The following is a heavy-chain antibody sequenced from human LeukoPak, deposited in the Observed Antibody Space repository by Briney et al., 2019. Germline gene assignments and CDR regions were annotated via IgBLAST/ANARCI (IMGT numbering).Heavy chain of an antibody. V-gene: IGHV3-11*04. J-gene: IGHJ4*02. CDR1: GFTFSDYY. D-gene: IGHD2-21*01. CDR3: ARDLQGETPFDY. Sequence: GGSLRLSCAASGFTFSDYYMSWIRQAPGKGLEWVSYISSSGNTIYYADSVKGRFTISRDNAKNSLYLQMNSLRDEDTAVYYCARDLQGETPFDYWGQGTLVTVSS. CDR2: ISSSGNTI.